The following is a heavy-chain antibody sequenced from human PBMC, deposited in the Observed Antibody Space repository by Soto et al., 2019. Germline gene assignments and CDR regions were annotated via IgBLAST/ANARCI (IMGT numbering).Heavy chain of an antibody. V-gene: IGHV5-10-1*01. D-gene: IGHD3-16*01. Sequence: EVQLVQSGPEVRKPGESLTISCKTSGYDFSAYWITWVRQMPGKGLEWVGSIDPSDSEAKYSPSMQGHVNISADKSTNIAYLQWRSLRAADTAMYYCARLGAGANRDGDYWGQGALVSVSS. CDR1: GYDFSAYW. J-gene: IGHJ4*02. CDR2: IDPSDSEA. CDR3: ARLGAGANRDGDY.